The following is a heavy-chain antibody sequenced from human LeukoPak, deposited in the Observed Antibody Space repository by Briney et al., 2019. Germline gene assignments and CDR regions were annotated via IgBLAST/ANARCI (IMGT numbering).Heavy chain of an antibody. D-gene: IGHD1-26*01. CDR2: IKQDGSEK. Sequence: PGGSLRLSCAASGLTFSSYWMTWVRQAPGKGLERVANIKQDGSEKYYVDSVKGRFTISRDNAKRSLYLQMNSLRAEDTAVYYCARDKSVGATPLDYWGQGTLVTVSS. J-gene: IGHJ4*02. CDR1: GLTFSSYW. CDR3: ARDKSVGATPLDY. V-gene: IGHV3-7*05.